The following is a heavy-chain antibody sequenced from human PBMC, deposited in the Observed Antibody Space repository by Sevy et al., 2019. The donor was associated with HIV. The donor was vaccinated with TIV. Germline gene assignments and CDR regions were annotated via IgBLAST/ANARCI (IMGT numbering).Heavy chain of an antibody. J-gene: IGHJ4*02. D-gene: IGHD6-13*01. Sequence: LSLTCAASGFTFSDYYMSWIRQAPGKGLEWVSYISSSGSTIYYADSVKGRFTISRDNAKNSLYLQMNSLRAEDTAVYYCARGEQQLAPDYWGQGTLVTVSS. CDR2: ISSSGSTI. V-gene: IGHV3-11*01. CDR1: GFTFSDYY. CDR3: ARGEQQLAPDY.